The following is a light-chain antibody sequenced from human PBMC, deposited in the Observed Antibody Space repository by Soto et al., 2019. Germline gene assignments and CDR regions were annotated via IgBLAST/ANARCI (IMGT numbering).Light chain of an antibody. V-gene: IGKV3-20*01. CDR3: QQYGSSPPEYT. J-gene: IGKJ2*01. CDR1: QSISSSS. CDR2: GES. Sequence: EIVLTQSPGTLSLSPGERATLSCRASQSISSSSLAWYQRKPGQAPRLLIYGESIRATGIPDRFSGSGSGTDFTLTISRLEPEDLAVYYCQQYGSSPPEYTFGQGTKLDIK.